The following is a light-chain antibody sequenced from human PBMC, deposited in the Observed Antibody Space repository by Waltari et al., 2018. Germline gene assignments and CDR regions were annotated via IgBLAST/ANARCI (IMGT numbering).Light chain of an antibody. CDR1: QGINSW. Sequence: DIQMTQSPSSVSASVGDRVTITCRASQGINSWLVWYQQKPGKAPKLLIYAASSLQSGVPSRFSGTGSGTDFTLTISSLQPEDVAVYYCQQLYDTMWAFGQGTKVEIK. CDR3: QQLYDTMWA. CDR2: AAS. V-gene: IGKV1-12*01. J-gene: IGKJ1*01.